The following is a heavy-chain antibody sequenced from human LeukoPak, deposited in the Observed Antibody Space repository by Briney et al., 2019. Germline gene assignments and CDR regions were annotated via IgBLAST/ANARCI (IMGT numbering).Heavy chain of an antibody. J-gene: IGHJ5*02. CDR2: ISYDGSNK. D-gene: IGHD2-21*01. Sequence: GRTLRLFCAASGFTFSSYAMHWVRQAPGKGLEGVAVISYDGSNKYYADSVKGRFTISRDNSKNTLYLQMNSLRAEDTAVYYCARDRGENWFDPWGQGTLVTVSS. CDR3: ARDRGENWFDP. CDR1: GFTFSSYA. V-gene: IGHV3-30-3*01.